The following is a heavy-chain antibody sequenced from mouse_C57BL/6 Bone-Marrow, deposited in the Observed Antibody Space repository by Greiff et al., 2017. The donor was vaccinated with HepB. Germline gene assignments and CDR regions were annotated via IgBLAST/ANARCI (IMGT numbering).Heavy chain of an antibody. D-gene: IGHD1-1*01. J-gene: IGHJ4*01. V-gene: IGHV5-9-1*02. CDR2: ISSGGDYI. CDR3: TRDPTLYYGSSYNYAMDY. CDR1: GFTFSSYA. Sequence: EVHLVESGEGLVKPGGSLKLSCAASGFTFSSYAMSWVRQTPEKRLEWVAYISSGGDYIYYADTVKGRFTISRDNARNTLYLQMSSLKSEDTAMYYCTRDPTLYYGSSYNYAMDYWGQGTPVTVSS.